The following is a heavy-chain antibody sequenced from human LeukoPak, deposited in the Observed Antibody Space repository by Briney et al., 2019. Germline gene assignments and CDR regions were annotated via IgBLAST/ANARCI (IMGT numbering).Heavy chain of an antibody. CDR3: AKDLDGYNGRYYYYMDV. V-gene: IGHV3-7*03. CDR2: IKQDGSEK. CDR1: GFTFSSYW. Sequence: PGGSLRLSCAASGFTFSSYWMSWVRQAPGKGLEWVANIKQDGSEKYYVGSVKGRFTISRDNAKNSLYLQMNSLRAEDTAVYYCAKDLDGYNGRYYYYMDVWGKGTTVTVSS. J-gene: IGHJ6*03. D-gene: IGHD5-24*01.